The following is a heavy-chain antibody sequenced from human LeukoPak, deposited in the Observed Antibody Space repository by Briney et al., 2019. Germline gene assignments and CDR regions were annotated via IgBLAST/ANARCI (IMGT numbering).Heavy chain of an antibody. CDR2: IIPIFGTA. V-gene: IGHV1-69*13. CDR1: GGTFSSYA. CDR3: AVGFYDYVWGSYPSRSRFDY. Sequence: ASVKVSCKASGGTFSSYAISWVRQAPGQGLEWMGGIIPIFGTANYAQKFQGRVTITADESTSTAYMELSSLRSEDTAVYYCAVGFYDYVWGSYPSRSRFDYWGQGTLVTVSS. J-gene: IGHJ4*02. D-gene: IGHD3-16*02.